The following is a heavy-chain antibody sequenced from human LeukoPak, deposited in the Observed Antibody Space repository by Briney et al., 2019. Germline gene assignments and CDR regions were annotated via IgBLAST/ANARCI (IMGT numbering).Heavy chain of an antibody. V-gene: IGHV3-30*03. J-gene: IGHJ4*02. CDR2: ISYDGSNK. CDR1: GFTFGSYG. Sequence: GRSLRLSCAASGFTFGSYGMHWVRQAPGKGLEWVAVISYDGSNKYYADSVKGRFTISRDNSKNTLYLQMNSLRAEDTAVYYCARASSWLAFDYWGQGTLVTVSS. CDR3: ARASSWLAFDY. D-gene: IGHD2-2*01.